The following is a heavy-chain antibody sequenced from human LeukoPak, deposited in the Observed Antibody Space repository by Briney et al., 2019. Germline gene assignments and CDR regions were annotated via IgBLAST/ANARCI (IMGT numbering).Heavy chain of an antibody. CDR3: ARAPPGYSSSWFDY. CDR2: IYYSGST. Sequence: SETLSLTCTVSGGSISSYYWSWIRQPPGKGLEWIGYIYYSGSTNYSPSLKSRVTISVDTSKNQFSLKLSSVTAADTAVYYCARAPPGYSSSWFDYWGQGTLVTVSS. CDR1: GGSISSYY. D-gene: IGHD6-13*01. J-gene: IGHJ4*02. V-gene: IGHV4-59*01.